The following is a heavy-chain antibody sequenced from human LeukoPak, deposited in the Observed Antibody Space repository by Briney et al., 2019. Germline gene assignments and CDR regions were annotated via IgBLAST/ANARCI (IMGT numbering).Heavy chain of an antibody. Sequence: GGSLRLACAASGFTFSDHYMSWIRQAPGKGLDWVSHISSSGFNTYYADSARGRFTISRDNPRKSLYLQMNSLRAEDTAVYYCARDSTSGGFDYWGQGTLVTVSS. V-gene: IGHV3-11*04. D-gene: IGHD3-10*01. CDR1: GFTFSDHY. CDR2: ISSSGFNT. J-gene: IGHJ4*02. CDR3: ARDSTSGGFDY.